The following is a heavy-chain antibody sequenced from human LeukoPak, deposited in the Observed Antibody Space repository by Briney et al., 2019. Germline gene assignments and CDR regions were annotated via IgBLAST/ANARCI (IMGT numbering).Heavy chain of an antibody. V-gene: IGHV3-23*01. J-gene: IGHJ4*02. CDR1: GFAFNNYA. CDR2: ISAITGDT. CDR3: ARHTLWRFDY. Sequence: GGSLRLSCAASGFAFNNYALNWVRQAPGKGLEWVSSISAITGDTYYADSVKGRFTISRDHSKNTVYLQMNSLRAEDTAVYFCARHTLWRFDYWGQGALVTVSS. D-gene: IGHD1-1*01.